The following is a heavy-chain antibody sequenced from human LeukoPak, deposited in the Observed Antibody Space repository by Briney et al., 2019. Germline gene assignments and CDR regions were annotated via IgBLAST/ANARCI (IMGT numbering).Heavy chain of an antibody. J-gene: IGHJ4*02. V-gene: IGHV4-34*01. CDR1: GESLKRYY. Sequence: PSETLSLTCAVYGESLKRYYWIGIRQPPGKGLEWIGEIYESGSTEYNPSLKSRVTISMVPSKQQFSLSLTSVTAADTAVYYCARGAWATRLGSWGLGTPVIVSS. CDR3: ARGAWATRLGS. D-gene: IGHD2-15*01. CDR2: IYESGST.